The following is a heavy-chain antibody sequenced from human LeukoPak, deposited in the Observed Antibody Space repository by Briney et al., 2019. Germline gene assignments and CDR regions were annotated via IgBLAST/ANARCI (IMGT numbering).Heavy chain of an antibody. D-gene: IGHD6-13*01. CDR3: ARYTSSSWTYN. Sequence: ASVKVSFTASGYTFTSYAMNWVRQAPGQGLEWMGWINTNTGNPTYAQGFTGRFVFSLDTSVSTAYLQISSLKAEDTAVYYCARYTSSSWTYNWGQGALVTVSS. V-gene: IGHV7-4-1*02. CDR1: GYTFTSYA. J-gene: IGHJ4*02. CDR2: INTNTGNP.